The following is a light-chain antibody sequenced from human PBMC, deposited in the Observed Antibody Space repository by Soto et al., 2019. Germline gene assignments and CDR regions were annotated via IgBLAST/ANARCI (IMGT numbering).Light chain of an antibody. CDR3: QQYNNYPRM. Sequence: DIQMTQSPSTLSAFVGDRVSITCRASQNISNWLAWYQQKPGNVPRLLIYDASSLKSGVPSRFSGSGSGTEFTLTISSLHPDDFATYYCQQYNNYPRMFGQGTKVEIK. CDR1: QNISNW. J-gene: IGKJ1*01. V-gene: IGKV1-5*01. CDR2: DAS.